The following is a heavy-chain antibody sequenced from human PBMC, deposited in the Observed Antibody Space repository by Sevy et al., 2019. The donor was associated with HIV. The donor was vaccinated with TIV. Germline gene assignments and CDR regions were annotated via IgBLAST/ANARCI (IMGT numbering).Heavy chain of an antibody. Sequence: SETLSLTCTVSGGSISSSSYYWGWIRQPPGKGLEWIGSIYYSGSTYYNPSLKSRVTISVDTSKNQFSLKLSSVTAADTAMYYCARHGFWGGLYWFDPWGQGTLVTVSS. V-gene: IGHV4-39*01. D-gene: IGHD3-3*01. CDR1: GGSISSSSYY. CDR3: ARHGFWGGLYWFDP. CDR2: IYYSGST. J-gene: IGHJ5*02.